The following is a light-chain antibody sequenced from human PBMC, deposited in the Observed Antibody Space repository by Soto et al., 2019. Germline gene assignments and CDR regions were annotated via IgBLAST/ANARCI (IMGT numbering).Light chain of an antibody. CDR1: LSVISY. Sequence: DIQMTQSPSTLSVSPGERVTIACRSSLSVISYLAWYHQKPGQAPRLFIYGASARAVGIPSRVSGSGSGTEFTLTIIRLDYVDFAVCYWHKSYNSPRTFGQGTKVDIK. V-gene: IGKV3-15*01. CDR3: HKSYNSPRT. CDR2: GAS. J-gene: IGKJ1*01.